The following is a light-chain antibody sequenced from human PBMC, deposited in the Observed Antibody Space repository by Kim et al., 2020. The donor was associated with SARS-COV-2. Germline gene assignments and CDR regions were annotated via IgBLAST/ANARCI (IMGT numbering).Light chain of an antibody. V-gene: IGLV3-1*01. CDR2: QDS. CDR3: QAWDSSTVV. J-gene: IGLJ2*01. Sequence: SVSPGHTVSITGSGDKLGDKYACWYQQKPGQSPVLVIYQDSKRPSGIPDRFSGSNSGNTATLTISGTQAMDEADYYCQAWDSSTVVFGGGTQLTV. CDR1: KLGDKY.